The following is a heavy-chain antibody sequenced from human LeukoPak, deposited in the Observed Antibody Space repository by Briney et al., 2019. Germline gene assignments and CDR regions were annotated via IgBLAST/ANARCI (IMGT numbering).Heavy chain of an antibody. D-gene: IGHD3-3*01. Sequence: ASAKVSCKASGYTFTSYGISWVRQAPGQGLEWMGWISAYNGNTNYVQKLQGRVTMTTDTSTSTAYMELRSLRSDDTAVYYCARDADFWSGYYLREDDAFDIWGQGTMVTVSS. CDR1: GYTFTSYG. CDR2: ISAYNGNT. J-gene: IGHJ3*02. CDR3: ARDADFWSGYYLREDDAFDI. V-gene: IGHV1-18*01.